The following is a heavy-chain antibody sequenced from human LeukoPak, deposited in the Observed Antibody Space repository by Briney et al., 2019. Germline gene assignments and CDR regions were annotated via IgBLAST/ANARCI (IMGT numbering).Heavy chain of an antibody. CDR1: GYSFTNYW. CDR3: ARHSGVGPYNCFDP. V-gene: IGHV5-51*01. J-gene: IGHJ5*02. D-gene: IGHD7-27*01. CDR2: IYPGDSDI. Sequence: GESLKISCKGSGYSFTNYWIGWVRQMPGKGLEWMGIIYPGDSDITYSPSFQGQVTISADKSISTAYLRWDSLKASDTAMYYCARHSGVGPYNCFDPWGQGTLVTVSS.